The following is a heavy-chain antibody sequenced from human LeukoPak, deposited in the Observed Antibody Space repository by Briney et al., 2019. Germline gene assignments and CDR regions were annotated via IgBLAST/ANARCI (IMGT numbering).Heavy chain of an antibody. CDR1: GFTFSSYG. V-gene: IGHV3-30*18. Sequence: PGRSLRLSCAASGFTFSSYGMHWVRQAPGKGLEWVAVISYDGSNKYYADSVKGRFTISRDNSKNTLYLQMNSLRAEDTAVYYCAKVFIAVAGISDYWGQGTLVTVSS. D-gene: IGHD6-19*01. CDR3: AKVFIAVAGISDY. J-gene: IGHJ4*02. CDR2: ISYDGSNK.